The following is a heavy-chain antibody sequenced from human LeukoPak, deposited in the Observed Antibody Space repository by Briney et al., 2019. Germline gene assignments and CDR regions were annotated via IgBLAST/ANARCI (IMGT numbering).Heavy chain of an antibody. CDR1: GYTFTSYY. Sequence: ASVKVSCKASGYTFTSYYMHWVRQAPGQGLEWMGIINPSGGSTSYAQKFQGRVTMTTDTSTSTAYMELRSLRSDDTAVYYCARGSTSRYYYDRSGYYRGAVDQWGQGTLVTVSS. V-gene: IGHV1-46*01. D-gene: IGHD3-22*01. CDR3: ARGSTSRYYYDRSGYYRGAVDQ. J-gene: IGHJ4*02. CDR2: INPSGGST.